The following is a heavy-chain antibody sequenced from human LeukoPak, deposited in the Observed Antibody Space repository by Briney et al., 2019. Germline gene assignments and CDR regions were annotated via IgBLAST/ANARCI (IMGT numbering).Heavy chain of an antibody. CDR1: GGSISSYY. CDR3: ARDRGYSSSSQEYYYYGMDV. Sequence: PSETLSLTCTVSGGSISSYYWSWIRQPPGKGLEWIGYIYYSGSTNYNPSLKSRVTISVDTSKNQFSLKLSSVTAADTAVYYCARDRGYSSSSQEYYYYGMDVWGQGITVTVSS. CDR2: IYYSGST. V-gene: IGHV4-59*01. J-gene: IGHJ6*02. D-gene: IGHD6-6*01.